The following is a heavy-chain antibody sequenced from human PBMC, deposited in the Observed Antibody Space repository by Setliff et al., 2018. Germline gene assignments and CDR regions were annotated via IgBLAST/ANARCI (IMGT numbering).Heavy chain of an antibody. CDR1: GYTFTSYG. J-gene: IGHJ4*02. Sequence: GASVKVSCKSSGYTFTSYGISGVRQAPGQGLEWMGRFHPYSGHTNYAQNFQGRVTMTMDASITTVYMELSRLTSDDTAAYYCVRQDILTSYYMFDYWGQGTLVTVSS. CDR2: FHPYSGHT. V-gene: IGHV1-2*06. D-gene: IGHD3-9*01. CDR3: VRQDILTSYYMFDY.